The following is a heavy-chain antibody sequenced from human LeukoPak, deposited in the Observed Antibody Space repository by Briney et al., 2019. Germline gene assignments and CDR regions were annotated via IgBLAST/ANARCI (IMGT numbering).Heavy chain of an antibody. CDR1: GASISSYY. V-gene: IGHV4-59*08. CDR3: ARHTVTTEIDY. Sequence: SETLSLTCTVSGASISSYYWSWIRQPPGKGLDYIGYIHYSGITNYNPSLKSRVTISVDTSKNQFSLKLSSVTAADTAVYYCARHTVTTEIDYWGQGTLVTVSS. D-gene: IGHD4-11*01. CDR2: IHYSGIT. J-gene: IGHJ4*02.